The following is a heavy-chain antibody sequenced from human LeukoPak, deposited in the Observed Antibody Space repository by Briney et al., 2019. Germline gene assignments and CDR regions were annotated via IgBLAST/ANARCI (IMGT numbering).Heavy chain of an antibody. V-gene: IGHV1-8*03. J-gene: IGHJ5*02. Sequence: ASVKVSCKASGYTFTSYYMHWVRQAPGQGLEWMGWMNLNSGNTGYAQKFQGRVTITRNTSIRTAYMELSSLRSEDTAVYYCARESRTVQMATSMHGHWFDPWGQGTLVTVSS. CDR2: MNLNSGNT. D-gene: IGHD5-24*01. CDR3: ARESRTVQMATSMHGHWFDP. CDR1: GYTFTSYY.